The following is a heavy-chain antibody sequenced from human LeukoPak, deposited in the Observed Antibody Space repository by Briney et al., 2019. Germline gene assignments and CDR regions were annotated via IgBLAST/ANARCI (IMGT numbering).Heavy chain of an antibody. CDR1: GFTFSSYA. D-gene: IGHD2-15*01. J-gene: IGHJ6*02. Sequence: GGTPRLSCAASGFTFSSYAMHWVRQAPGKGLEWVTVISYDGSNKYYADSVKGRFTISRDNSKNTLYLQMNSLRAEDTAVYYCARGYCSGGSCWDYYYYGMDVWGQGTTVTVSS. V-gene: IGHV3-30*04. CDR3: ARGYCSGGSCWDYYYYGMDV. CDR2: ISYDGSNK.